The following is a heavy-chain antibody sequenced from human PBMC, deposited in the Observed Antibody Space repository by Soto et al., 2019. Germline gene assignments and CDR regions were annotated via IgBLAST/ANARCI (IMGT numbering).Heavy chain of an antibody. CDR2: IYYIGNT. CDR3: GGQDYGAKGYYFEN. J-gene: IGHJ4*01. Sequence: QLQLQESGSGLVKPSEPLSLPCIVSTGSISSRSSYWGWIRQTPGKGLEWIGSIYYIGNTYYNPSLKSRVTISIDTSKTQFSLKMNSVTAADTAVYFCGGQDYGAKGYYFENCG. D-gene: IGHD4-17*01. CDR1: TGSISSRSSY. V-gene: IGHV4-39*01.